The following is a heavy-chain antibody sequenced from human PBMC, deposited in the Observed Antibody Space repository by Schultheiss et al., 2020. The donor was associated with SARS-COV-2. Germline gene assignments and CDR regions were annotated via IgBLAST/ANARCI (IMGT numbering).Heavy chain of an antibody. CDR3: ARDKRNYYDSSGYYGD. V-gene: IGHV4-31*03. J-gene: IGHJ4*02. D-gene: IGHD3-22*01. CDR2: MYYSGST. CDR1: GGSIRSGDYY. Sequence: SETLSLTCTVSGGSIRSGDYYWSWIRQHPGKGLEWIGYMYYSGSTHYNPSLKSRVTISVDTSKNQFSLKLSSVTAADTAVYYCARDKRNYYDSSGYYGDWGQGTLVTVSS.